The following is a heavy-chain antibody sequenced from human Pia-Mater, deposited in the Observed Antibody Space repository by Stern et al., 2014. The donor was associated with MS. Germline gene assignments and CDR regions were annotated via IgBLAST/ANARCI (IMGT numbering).Heavy chain of an antibody. Sequence: QVTLRESGPALVKPTQTLTLTCTFSGFSLSTSGMCVSWIRQPPGKALEWLALIDWDDDKYYSTSLKTRLTISKDTSKNQVVLKKTDMDPMDTATYYCARTTTINKGEDYWGQGTLVTVSS. CDR3: ARTTTINKGEDY. CDR2: IDWDDDK. CDR1: GFSLSTSGMC. D-gene: IGHD4-11*01. J-gene: IGHJ4*02. V-gene: IGHV2-70*01.